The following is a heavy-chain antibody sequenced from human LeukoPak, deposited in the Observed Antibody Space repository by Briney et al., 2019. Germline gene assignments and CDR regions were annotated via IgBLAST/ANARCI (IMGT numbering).Heavy chain of an antibody. D-gene: IGHD2-2*01. CDR2: IIPIFGTA. CDR1: GYTLTSYG. Sequence: SVKVSCKASGYTLTSYGISWVRQAPGQGLEWMGAIIPIFGTANYAQKFQGRVTITADESTSTAYMELSSLRSEDTAVYYCALVVPAADGYYYYMDVWGKGTTVTVSS. V-gene: IGHV1-69*13. CDR3: ALVVPAADGYYYYMDV. J-gene: IGHJ6*03.